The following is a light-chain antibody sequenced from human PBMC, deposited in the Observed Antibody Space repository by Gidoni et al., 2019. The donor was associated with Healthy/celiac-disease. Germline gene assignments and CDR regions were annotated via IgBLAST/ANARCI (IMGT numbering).Light chain of an antibody. J-gene: IGKJ2*01. CDR2: DAS. V-gene: IGKV1-5*01. CDR1: QRISSW. Sequence: DIQMTQSPSTLSASVGDRVTITCRASQRISSWLAWYQQKPGKAPKLLIYDASSLESGVPSRFSGSGSGTEFTLTISSLQPDDFATYYCQQYNSYEYTFGPGTKLEIK. CDR3: QQYNSYEYT.